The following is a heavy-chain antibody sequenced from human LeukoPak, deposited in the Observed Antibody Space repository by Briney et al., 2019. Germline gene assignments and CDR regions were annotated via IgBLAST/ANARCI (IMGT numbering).Heavy chain of an antibody. CDR3: AKDYVTSSYYYDSSGYPDGYYGMDV. J-gene: IGHJ6*02. D-gene: IGHD3-22*01. Sequence: GGSLRLSCAASGFTFSSYAMSWVRQAPGKGLEWVSAISGSGGSTYYADSVKGRFTISRDNSKNTLYLQMNSLRAEDTAVYYCAKDYVTSSYYYDSSGYPDGYYGMDVWGQGTTVTVSS. V-gene: IGHV3-23*01. CDR2: ISGSGGST. CDR1: GFTFSSYA.